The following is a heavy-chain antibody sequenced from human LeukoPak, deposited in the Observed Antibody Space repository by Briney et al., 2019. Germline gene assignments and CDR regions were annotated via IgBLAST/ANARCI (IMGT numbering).Heavy chain of an antibody. Sequence: PSETLSLTCTVSGGSISSYYWSWVRQPAGKGLEWIGRIYTSGNTNYNPSLKGRVTMSVDTSKNQFSLNPSSVTAADTAVYYCAVSAAALFDPWGQGTLVTVSS. CDR1: GGSISSYY. J-gene: IGHJ5*02. CDR2: IYTSGNT. V-gene: IGHV4-4*07. CDR3: AVSAAALFDP. D-gene: IGHD6-6*01.